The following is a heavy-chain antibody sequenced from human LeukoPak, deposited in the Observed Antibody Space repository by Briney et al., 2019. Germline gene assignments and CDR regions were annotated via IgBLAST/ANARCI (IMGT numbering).Heavy chain of an antibody. CDR3: ARDQAGSGHYADY. V-gene: IGHV3-30*02. CDR1: GFTFSNYA. CDR2: IRYDGSSK. J-gene: IGHJ4*02. D-gene: IGHD3-10*01. Sequence: GGSLRLSCAASGFTFSNYAMHWVRQAPGKGLEGLAYIRYDGSSKYYADFVKGRFTISRDYSKNTLYLHMNSLRAEDTAVYYCARDQAGSGHYADYWGQGTLVTVSS.